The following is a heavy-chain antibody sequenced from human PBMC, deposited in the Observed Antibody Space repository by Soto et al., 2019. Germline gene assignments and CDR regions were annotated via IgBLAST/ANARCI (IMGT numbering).Heavy chain of an antibody. D-gene: IGHD3-22*01. J-gene: IGHJ4*02. CDR2: ILGSGDET. CDR1: GFTFSSYA. CDR3: TREGDGSGFFSDF. Sequence: GGSLRLSCAASGFTFSSYAMTWVRQAPGKGLEWVSTILGSGDETFYADSVKGRFTISRDSSENTLYLQMNSLRAEDTAVYYCTREGDGSGFFSDFWGQGALVTVSS. V-gene: IGHV3-23*01.